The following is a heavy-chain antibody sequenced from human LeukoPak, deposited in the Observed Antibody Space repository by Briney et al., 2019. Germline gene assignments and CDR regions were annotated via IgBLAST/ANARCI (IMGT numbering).Heavy chain of an antibody. CDR2: IKQDGSEK. CDR1: GFTFSTYW. Sequence: GGSLRLSCAASGFTFSTYWMSWVRQAPGKGLEWVANIKQDGSEKDYVDSVRGRFTISRDNAKNSLYLQMNSLRAEDTAVYYCARISYYFEYWGQGTLVTVSS. CDR3: ARISYYFEY. V-gene: IGHV3-7*05. J-gene: IGHJ4*02.